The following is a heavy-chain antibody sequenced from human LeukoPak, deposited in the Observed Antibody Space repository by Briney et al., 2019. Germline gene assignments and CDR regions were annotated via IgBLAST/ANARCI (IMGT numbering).Heavy chain of an antibody. Sequence: ASVKVSCEASGYTFTSFDINWVRQAPGQGLEWMGIINPSGGSTSYAQKFQGRVTMTRDTSTSTVYMELSSLRSEDTAVYYCARAKNIYFDYWGQGTLVTVSS. CDR3: ARAKNIYFDY. CDR1: GYTFTSFD. CDR2: INPSGGST. D-gene: IGHD2/OR15-2a*01. V-gene: IGHV1-46*01. J-gene: IGHJ4*02.